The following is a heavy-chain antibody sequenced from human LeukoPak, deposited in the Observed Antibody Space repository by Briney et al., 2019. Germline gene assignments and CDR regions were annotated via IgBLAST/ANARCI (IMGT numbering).Heavy chain of an antibody. CDR1: GYTFSIYW. J-gene: IGHJ3*02. D-gene: IGHD2-2*01. CDR3: ARVTVPAAGLTAAFDI. V-gene: IGHV5-51*01. CDR2: IYPSDSDS. Sequence: GESLKISCKTSGYTFSIYWIGWVRQMPGKGLEWMGIIYPSDSDSRCSPSFQGRVTFSVDKSISTAYLKWTGLKASDTGMYYCARVTVPAAGLTAAFDIWGHGTKVTVSS.